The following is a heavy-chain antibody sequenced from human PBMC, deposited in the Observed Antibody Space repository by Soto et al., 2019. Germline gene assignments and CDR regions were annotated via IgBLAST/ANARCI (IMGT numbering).Heavy chain of an antibody. CDR1: GGTFSSYA. J-gene: IGHJ3*02. CDR3: ARDSGTYMTTVTTNAFDI. CDR2: IIPIFGTA. Sequence: QVQLVQSGAEVKKPGSSVKVSCKASGGTFSSYAISWVRQAPGQGLEWMGGIIPIFGTANYAQKFQGRVTITADESTSTAYRELSSLRSEDTAVYYCARDSGTYMTTVTTNAFDIWGQGTMVTVSS. V-gene: IGHV1-69*01. D-gene: IGHD4-17*01.